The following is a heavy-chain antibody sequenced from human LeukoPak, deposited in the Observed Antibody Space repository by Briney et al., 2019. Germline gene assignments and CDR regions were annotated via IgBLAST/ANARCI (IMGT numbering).Heavy chain of an antibody. CDR3: ARDRNYFQSSDWTPFDY. CDR2: IYNSGST. J-gene: IGHJ4*02. CDR1: SDSITNYY. V-gene: IGHV4-4*07. Sequence: PSETLSLTCTVSSDSITNYYWSWIRQPAGKGLEWIGRIYNSGSTNYNPSLKSQVTMSVDTSKSQLSLKLSSVTAADTAVYYCARDRNYFQSSDWTPFDYWGQGTLVTVSS. D-gene: IGHD3-22*01.